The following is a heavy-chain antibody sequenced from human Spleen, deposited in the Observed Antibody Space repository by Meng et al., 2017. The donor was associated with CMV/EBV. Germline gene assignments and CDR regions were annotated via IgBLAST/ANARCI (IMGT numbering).Heavy chain of an antibody. CDR3: ARGFRHYYNYYGMDV. CDR1: GGSISRGDYY. J-gene: IGHJ6*02. V-gene: IGHV4-30-4*08. Sequence: SETLSLTCTVSGGSISRGDYYWSWIRQPPGKGLEWIGYIYNSGSTYYNPSLESRVTISGDTSKNQFSLNLTSVTAADTAVYYCARGFRHYYNYYGMDVWGQGTTVTVSS. CDR2: IYNSGST.